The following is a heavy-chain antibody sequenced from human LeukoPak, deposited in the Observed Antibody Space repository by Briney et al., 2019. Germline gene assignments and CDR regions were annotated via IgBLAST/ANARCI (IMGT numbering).Heavy chain of an antibody. CDR3: ARTQEPNYYDSSGDY. D-gene: IGHD3-22*01. CDR1: GFTSTSDG. J-gene: IGHJ4*02. V-gene: IGHV3-23*01. Sequence: GGSLRLSCEGSGFTSTSDGMNWVRQAPGKGLEWVSAISGSGGSTYYADSVKGRFTISRDNSKNTLYLQMNSLRAEDTAVYYCARTQEPNYYDSSGDYWGQGTLVTVSS. CDR2: ISGSGGST.